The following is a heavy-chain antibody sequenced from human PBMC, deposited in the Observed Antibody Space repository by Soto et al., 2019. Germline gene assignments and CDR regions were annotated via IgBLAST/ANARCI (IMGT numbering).Heavy chain of an antibody. V-gene: IGHV1-18*01. J-gene: IGHJ4*02. D-gene: IGHD6-13*01. CDR3: ATSEYSSSWYTFDY. CDR2: ISAYNGNT. Sequence: GASVKVSCKASGYTFTSYGISWVRQAPGQGLEWMGWISAYNGNTNYAQKLQGRVTMTTDTSTSTAYMELRSLRSDDTAVYYCATSEYSSSWYTFDYWGQGTLVTVSS. CDR1: GYTFTSYG.